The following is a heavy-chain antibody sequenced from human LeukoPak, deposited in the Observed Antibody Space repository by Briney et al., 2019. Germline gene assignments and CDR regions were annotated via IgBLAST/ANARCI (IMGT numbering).Heavy chain of an antibody. J-gene: IGHJ4*02. Sequence: PSETLSLTCAVYGGSFSGYYWSWIRQPPGKGLEWIGEINHRGSTNYNPSLKSRVTISVDTSKNQLSLKLSSVTAADTAVYYCARESSSWSYWGQGTLVTVSS. D-gene: IGHD6-13*01. CDR3: ARESSSWSY. CDR2: INHRGST. CDR1: GGSFSGYY. V-gene: IGHV4-34*01.